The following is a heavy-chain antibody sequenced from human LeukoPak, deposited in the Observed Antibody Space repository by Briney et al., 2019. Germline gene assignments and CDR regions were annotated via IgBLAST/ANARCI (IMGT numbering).Heavy chain of an antibody. D-gene: IGHD5-24*01. V-gene: IGHV4-59*01. J-gene: IGHJ3*02. CDR1: GGSISSYY. CDR3: ARDHRRGAPEAFDI. Sequence: SETLSLTCTVSGGSISSYYWSWIRQPPGKGLEWIGYIYYSGSTNYNPSLKSGVTISVDTSKNQFSLKLSSVTAADTAVYYCARDHRRGAPEAFDIWGQGTMVTVSS. CDR2: IYYSGST.